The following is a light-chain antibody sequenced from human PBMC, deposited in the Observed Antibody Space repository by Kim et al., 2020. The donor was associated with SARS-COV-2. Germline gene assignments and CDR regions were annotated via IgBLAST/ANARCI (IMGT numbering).Light chain of an antibody. CDR2: DVN. J-gene: IGLJ3*02. Sequence: GQSITISCTGTNSDVSGLNYVSWYQQQPGKAPKLIISDVNSRPSGVSDRFSGSKSGNTASLTISGLQTEDEALYYCSSYIVTSLLLFGGGTQLTVL. CDR3: SSYIVTSLLL. CDR1: NSDVSGLNY. V-gene: IGLV2-14*03.